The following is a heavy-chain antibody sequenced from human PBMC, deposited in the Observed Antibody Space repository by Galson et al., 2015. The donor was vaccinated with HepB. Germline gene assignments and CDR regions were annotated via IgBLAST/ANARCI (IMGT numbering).Heavy chain of an antibody. V-gene: IGHV3-23*01. J-gene: IGHJ5*02. Sequence: SLRLSCAASGFTFSSYAMSWVRQAPGKGLEWVSAISGSGGSTYYADSVKGRFTISRDNSKNTLYLQMNSLRAEDTAVYYCAKDLSIAALAPWAWFDPWGQGTLVTVSS. CDR1: GFTFSSYA. D-gene: IGHD6-6*01. CDR2: ISGSGGST. CDR3: AKDLSIAALAPWAWFDP.